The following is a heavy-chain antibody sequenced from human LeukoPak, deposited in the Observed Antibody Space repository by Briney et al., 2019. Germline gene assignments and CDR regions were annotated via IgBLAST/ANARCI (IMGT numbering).Heavy chain of an antibody. CDR2: IYYPGSL. J-gene: IGHJ4*02. D-gene: IGHD6-19*01. Sequence: SETLSLTCTVSGGSISSYHWSWIRQAPGKGLEGFGYIYYPGSLGYNPSLKSRVTMSVDTSKNRFSLNLNSVPAADTAVYYCARVSGSGWPLPNFDFWGQGTLVTVSS. V-gene: IGHV4-59*01. CDR1: GGSISSYH. CDR3: ARVSGSGWPLPNFDF.